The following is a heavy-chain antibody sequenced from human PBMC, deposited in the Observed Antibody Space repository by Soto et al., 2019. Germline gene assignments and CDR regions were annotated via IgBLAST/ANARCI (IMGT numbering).Heavy chain of an antibody. V-gene: IGHV3-33*01. J-gene: IGHJ6*02. CDR2: IWYDGSNK. D-gene: IGHD6-13*01. Sequence: GGSLRISCAASGFTFCSYGMHWVRQAPGKGLEWVAVIWYDGSNKYYADSVKGRFTISRDNSKNTLYLQMNSLRAEDTAVYYCARDQGIAAAGTEWFYYYYYGMDVWGQGTTVTVSS. CDR3: ARDQGIAAAGTEWFYYYYYGMDV. CDR1: GFTFCSYG.